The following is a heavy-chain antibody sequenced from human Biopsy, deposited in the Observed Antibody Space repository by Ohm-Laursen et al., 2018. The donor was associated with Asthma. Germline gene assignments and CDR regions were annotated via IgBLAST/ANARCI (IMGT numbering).Heavy chain of an antibody. V-gene: IGHV1-69*13. D-gene: IGHD2-2*01. CDR3: ARKAGSCISRTCYSLDF. J-gene: IGHJ4*02. CDR2: HNSVFGTT. CDR1: GGTFNTYV. Sequence: SVTVSCKSLGGTFNTYVIGWARQAPGQGLEWMGCHNSVFGTTTYPQKFQDRVTITAGDSTSTVYMELSSLRSEDMAVYYCARKAGSCISRTCYSLDFWGQGTLVTVSS.